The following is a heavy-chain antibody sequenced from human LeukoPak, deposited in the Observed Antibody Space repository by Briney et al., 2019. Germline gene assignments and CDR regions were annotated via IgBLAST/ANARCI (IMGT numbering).Heavy chain of an antibody. Sequence: ASVKVSCKASGYTFTGYYMHWVRQAPGQGLEWMGWISAYNGNTNYAQKLQGRVTMTTDTSTSTAYMELRSLRSDDTAVYYCARDLIRITMVRGVATPSSGYWGQGTLVTVSS. CDR3: ARDLIRITMVRGVATPSSGY. CDR1: GYTFTGYY. CDR2: ISAYNGNT. J-gene: IGHJ4*02. D-gene: IGHD3-10*01. V-gene: IGHV1-18*04.